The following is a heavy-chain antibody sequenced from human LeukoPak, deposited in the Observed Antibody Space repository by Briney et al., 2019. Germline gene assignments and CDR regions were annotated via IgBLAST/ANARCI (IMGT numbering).Heavy chain of an antibody. D-gene: IGHD6-19*01. CDR1: GFTFSSYS. V-gene: IGHV3-48*04. Sequence: GGSLRLSCAASGFTFSSYSMYWVRQAPGKGLEWVSYISSSGSTIYYADSVKGRFTISRDNAKNSLYLQMNSLRAEDTAVYYCARVGYSSGWYGDDYWGQGTLVTVSS. CDR3: ARVGYSSGWYGDDY. CDR2: ISSSGSTI. J-gene: IGHJ4*02.